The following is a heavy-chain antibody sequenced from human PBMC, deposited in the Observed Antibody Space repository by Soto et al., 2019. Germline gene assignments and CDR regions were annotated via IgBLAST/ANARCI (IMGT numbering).Heavy chain of an antibody. J-gene: IGHJ4*02. CDR3: ARGLGNMVLRYFDY. Sequence: QVQLVESGGGVVQPGRSLRLSCAASGFTFSSYAMHWVRQAPGKGLEWVAVISYDGSNKYYADSVKGRFTISRDNSKNTLYLQMNSLRAEDTAVYYCARGLGNMVLRYFDYWGQGTLVTVSS. D-gene: IGHD3-10*01. V-gene: IGHV3-30-3*01. CDR1: GFTFSSYA. CDR2: ISYDGSNK.